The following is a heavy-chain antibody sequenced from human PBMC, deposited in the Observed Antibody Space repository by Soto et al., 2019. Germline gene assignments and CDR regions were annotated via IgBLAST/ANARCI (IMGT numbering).Heavy chain of an antibody. Sequence: PGGSLRLSCAASGFTFSSYGMHWVRQAPGKGLEWVAVISYDGSNKYYADSVKGRFTISRDNSKNTLYLQMNSLRAEDTAVYYCAKDKKSSWYSPYYYYGMDVWGQGTTVTVSS. V-gene: IGHV3-30*18. CDR2: ISYDGSNK. CDR3: AKDKKSSWYSPYYYYGMDV. J-gene: IGHJ6*02. CDR1: GFTFSSYG. D-gene: IGHD6-13*01.